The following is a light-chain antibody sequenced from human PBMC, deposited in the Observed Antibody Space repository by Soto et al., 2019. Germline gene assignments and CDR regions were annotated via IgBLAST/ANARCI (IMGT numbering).Light chain of an antibody. V-gene: IGKV3-11*01. CDR3: HQRSNWPWT. Sequence: ILLTQSPATLSLSAGEGAALCCRASQSVSNFLAWYQQKPGQAPRLRIYDASNRAIGIPARFSGSGSGTDFTLTINSLEPEDFAVYYCHQRSNWPWTFGQGTRLEIK. CDR1: QSVSNF. CDR2: DAS. J-gene: IGKJ5*01.